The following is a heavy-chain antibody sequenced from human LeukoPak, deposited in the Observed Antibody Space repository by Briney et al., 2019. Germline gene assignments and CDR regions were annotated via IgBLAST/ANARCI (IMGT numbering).Heavy chain of an antibody. Sequence: GGSLRLSCSASGFTFTSYAMHWVRQAPGKGLEYVSAIGISGVSTYYADSVKGRFTISRDNSKNTLYLQMNTLRAEDTAVYYCVKGQMVYWGQGTLVTVSS. CDR1: GFTFTSYA. D-gene: IGHD5-24*01. CDR3: VKGQMVY. V-gene: IGHV3-64D*06. J-gene: IGHJ4*02. CDR2: IGISGVST.